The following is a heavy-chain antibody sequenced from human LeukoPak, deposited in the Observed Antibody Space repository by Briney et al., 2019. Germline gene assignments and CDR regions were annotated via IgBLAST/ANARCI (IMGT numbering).Heavy chain of an antibody. CDR2: IYYSGST. D-gene: IGHD3-16*01. Sequence: PSETLSLTCTVSGGSISSYYWSWIRQPPGKGLEWIGYIYYSGSTNYNPSLKSRVAISVDTSKNQFSLKLSSVTAADTAVYYCARVDTQGVPSPWGQGILVTVSS. J-gene: IGHJ5*02. CDR3: ARVDTQGVPSP. V-gene: IGHV4-59*08. CDR1: GGSISSYY.